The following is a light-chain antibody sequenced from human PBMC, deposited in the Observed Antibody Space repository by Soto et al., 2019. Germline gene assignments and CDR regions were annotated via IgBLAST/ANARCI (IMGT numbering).Light chain of an antibody. CDR2: DAV. V-gene: IGKV3-11*01. Sequence: EIVLTQSPDTLSLSPGERATLSCRVSQNIRTYLAWYQQKPGQSPRLLVYDAVNRAAGAPDRFSGSGSGTDFTLTISSLEPEDSAVYVCQQRSDWPPLTFGGGTKVEIK. J-gene: IGKJ4*01. CDR1: QNIRTY. CDR3: QQRSDWPPLT.